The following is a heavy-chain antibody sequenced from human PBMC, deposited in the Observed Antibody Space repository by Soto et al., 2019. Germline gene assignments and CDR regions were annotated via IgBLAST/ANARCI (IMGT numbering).Heavy chain of an antibody. Sequence: SETLSLTCAVYGGSFSGYYWSWIRQPPGKGLEWIGEINHSGSTNYNPSLKSRVTISVDTSKNQFSLKLSSVTAADTAVYYCARKWRTYYDFWSGYYMDVWGKGTTVTVSS. CDR1: GGSFSGYY. CDR3: ARKWRTYYDFWSGYYMDV. D-gene: IGHD3-3*01. V-gene: IGHV4-34*01. J-gene: IGHJ6*03. CDR2: INHSGST.